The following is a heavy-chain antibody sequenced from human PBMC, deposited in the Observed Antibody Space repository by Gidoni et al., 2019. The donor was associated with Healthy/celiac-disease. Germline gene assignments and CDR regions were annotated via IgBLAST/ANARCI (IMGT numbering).Heavy chain of an antibody. CDR1: GFTFISYA. J-gene: IGHJ4*02. CDR2: ISGSGGRT. D-gene: IGHD3-10*01. CDR3: AKVSGVYYYGSGSH. V-gene: IGHV3-23*01. Sequence: EVQLLESGGGLVQPGGSLRLSCAASGFTFISYAIRWFRQAPGKGLEGVSAISGSGGRTYYADSVKGRFTISRDNSKNTLYLKMNSLRAEDTAVYYCAKVSGVYYYGSGSHWGQGTLVTVSS.